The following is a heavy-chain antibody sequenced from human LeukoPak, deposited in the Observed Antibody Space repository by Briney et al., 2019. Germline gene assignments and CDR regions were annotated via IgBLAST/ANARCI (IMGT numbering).Heavy chain of an antibody. Sequence: PGGSLTLSCAASGFTFSSYSMNWVRQAPGKGLEWVAFIRYDGSNKYYADSVKGRFTISRDNSKNTLYLQMNSLRAEDTSVYYCAKLAVGATLNWFDPWGQGTLVTVSS. CDR1: GFTFSSYS. CDR2: IRYDGSNK. CDR3: AKLAVGATLNWFDP. J-gene: IGHJ5*02. D-gene: IGHD1-26*01. V-gene: IGHV3-30*02.